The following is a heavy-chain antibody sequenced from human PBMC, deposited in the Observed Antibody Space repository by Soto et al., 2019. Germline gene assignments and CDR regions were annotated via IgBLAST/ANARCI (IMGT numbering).Heavy chain of an antibody. CDR1: GYTFNDYY. CDR2: INPKSGGT. CDR3: ATLGAGAFDY. D-gene: IGHD3-16*01. V-gene: IGHV1-2*02. J-gene: IGHJ4*02. Sequence: QVQLVQSGAEVKKPGASVKVSCKASGYTFNDYYIHWVRQAPGQGLEGMGWINPKSGGTNYAQKFQGRVTLTRDTSITTAYMEVSRLRTDDTAMYYSATLGAGAFDYWGQGSLVTVSS.